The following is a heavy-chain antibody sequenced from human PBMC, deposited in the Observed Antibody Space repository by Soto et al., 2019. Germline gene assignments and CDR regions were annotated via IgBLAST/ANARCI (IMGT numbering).Heavy chain of an antibody. CDR1: GYTFTNYD. Sequence: QVQLVQSGAEVKKPGASVKVSCETSGYTFTNYDINWVRQAAGQGLEWMGWINPDSDNTGYAQKFQGRVTMTRDTSISTAYMELRSLRSEDTAVYYCNRGSEYDFWSGYLWGQGTLVSVSS. CDR2: INPDSDNT. CDR3: NRGSEYDFWSGYL. J-gene: IGHJ4*02. D-gene: IGHD3-3*01. V-gene: IGHV1-8*01.